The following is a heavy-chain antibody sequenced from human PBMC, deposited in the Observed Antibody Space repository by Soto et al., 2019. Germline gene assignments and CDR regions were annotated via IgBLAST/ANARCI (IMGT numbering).Heavy chain of an antibody. J-gene: IGHJ4*02. V-gene: IGHV4-59*08. CDR2: IYYSGST. Sequence: PSETLSLTCTVSGGSINGYYWSWIRQSPGKGLEWIGYIYYSGSTNYNPSLKSRVTISVDTSKNQFSLKLSSVTAADTAVYYCARSYSSSWYFGYWGQGTLVTVSS. CDR3: ARSYSSSWYFGY. CDR1: GGSINGYY. D-gene: IGHD6-13*01.